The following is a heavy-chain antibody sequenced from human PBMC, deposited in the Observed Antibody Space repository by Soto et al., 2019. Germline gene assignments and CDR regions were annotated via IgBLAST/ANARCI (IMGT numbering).Heavy chain of an antibody. D-gene: IGHD3-10*01. CDR2: IYPGDSDT. Sequence: PGESLKISCKGSGYSFTSYWIGWVRQMPGKGLEWMGTIYPGDSDTRYSPSFQGQVTISADKSISTAYLQWSSLKASDTAMYYCAGGGVRGVITRTRDYYGMDVWGQGTTDTVSS. CDR1: GYSFTSYW. CDR3: AGGGVRGVITRTRDYYGMDV. J-gene: IGHJ6*02. V-gene: IGHV5-51*01.